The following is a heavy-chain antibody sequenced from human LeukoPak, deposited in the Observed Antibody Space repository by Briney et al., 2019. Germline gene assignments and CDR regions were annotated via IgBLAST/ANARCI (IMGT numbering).Heavy chain of an antibody. CDR1: GFSFSSYA. D-gene: IGHD2-2*01. CDR3: AKVAGYQPYYGMDV. V-gene: IGHV3-23*01. J-gene: IGHJ6*02. Sequence: PGGSLSLSCAASGFSFSSYAMSWVRQAPGKGLEWVSAISGSGGTTYYADSVKGRFTISRDNSKNTLYLQMNSLRAEDTAEYYCAKVAGYQPYYGMDVWGQETTVIVSS. CDR2: ISGSGGTT.